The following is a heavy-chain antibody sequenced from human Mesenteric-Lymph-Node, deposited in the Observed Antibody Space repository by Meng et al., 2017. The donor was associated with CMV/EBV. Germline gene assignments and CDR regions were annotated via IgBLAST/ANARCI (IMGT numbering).Heavy chain of an antibody. D-gene: IGHD3-9*01. CDR1: CGSFSGYY. Sequence: VQLHQWGAGLLKPSETLFVTCVVYCGSFSGYYWNWIRQSPEKGLEWIGEINHSGSTTYNPSFTSRIIISVDTSTNQISLNMSSVTAADTAVYYCARGSSYDILTGYFDYWGQGALVTVSS. V-gene: IGHV4-34*01. J-gene: IGHJ4*02. CDR3: ARGSSYDILTGYFDY. CDR2: INHSGST.